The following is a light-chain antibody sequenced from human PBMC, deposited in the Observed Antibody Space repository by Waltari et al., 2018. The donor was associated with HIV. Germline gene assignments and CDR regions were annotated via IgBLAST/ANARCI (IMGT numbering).Light chain of an antibody. V-gene: IGLV1-40*01. J-gene: IGLJ3*02. CDR1: SSNIGARFD. Sequence: QSVLTQPPSVSGAPGQRVTISCTGSSSNIGARFDVHWYQQLPGTAPKLLIYGDNNRPSGSPDRFSGSKSGTSASLAITGLQAEDEADYYCQSYDSSLSGSVFGGGTKLTVL. CDR3: QSYDSSLSGSV. CDR2: GDN.